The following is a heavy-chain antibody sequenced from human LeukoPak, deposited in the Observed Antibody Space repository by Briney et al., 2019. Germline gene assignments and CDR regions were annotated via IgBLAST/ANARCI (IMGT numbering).Heavy chain of an antibody. D-gene: IGHD2-8*01. V-gene: IGHV1-18*01. CDR3: AREREYCTNGVCYNRREGFDY. CDR1: GYTFTSYG. Sequence: ASVKVSCKASGYTFTSYGISWVQQAPGQGLEWMGWISAYNGNTNYAQKLQGRVTVTTDTSTSTAYMELRSLRSDDTAVYYCAREREYCTNGVCYNRREGFDYWGQGTLVTVSS. CDR2: ISAYNGNT. J-gene: IGHJ4*02.